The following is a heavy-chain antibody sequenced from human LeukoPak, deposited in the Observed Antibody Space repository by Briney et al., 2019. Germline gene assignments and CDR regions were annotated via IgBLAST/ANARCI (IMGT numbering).Heavy chain of an antibody. CDR3: ARGQYSYGSYYFDY. D-gene: IGHD5-18*01. V-gene: IGHV4-34*01. CDR1: GGSFSGYY. Sequence: SETLSLTCAVYGGSFSGYYWSWIRQPPGKGREWIGEINHSGSTNYNPSLKSRVTISVDTSKNQFSLKLSSVTAADTAVYYCARGQYSYGSYYFDYWGQGTLVTVSS. CDR2: INHSGST. J-gene: IGHJ4*02.